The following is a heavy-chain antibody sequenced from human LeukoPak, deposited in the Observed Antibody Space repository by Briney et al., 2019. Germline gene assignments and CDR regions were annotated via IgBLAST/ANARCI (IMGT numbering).Heavy chain of an antibody. CDR2: INPNSGGT. Sequence: GASVKVSCKASGYTFTGYYMHWVRQAPGQGLERMGWINPNSGGTNYAQKFQGRVTMTRDTSISTAYMELSRLRSDDTAVYYCARDTVRVGLLWFGESTERFDYWGQGTLVTVSS. CDR1: GYTFTGYY. D-gene: IGHD3-10*01. J-gene: IGHJ4*02. CDR3: ARDTVRVGLLWFGESTERFDY. V-gene: IGHV1-2*02.